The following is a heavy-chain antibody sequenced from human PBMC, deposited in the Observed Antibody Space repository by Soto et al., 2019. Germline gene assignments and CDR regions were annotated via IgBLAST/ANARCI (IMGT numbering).Heavy chain of an antibody. CDR3: ARERGYYDSSGYWNAFDI. CDR1: GGTFSSYA. J-gene: IGHJ3*02. CDR2: MNPNSGNR. D-gene: IGHD3-22*01. V-gene: IGHV1-8*02. Sequence: AASVKVSCKASGGTFSSYAISWVRQATGQGLEWMGWMNPNSGNRDYAQKFQGRVTMTRNTSTSTAYMELRSLRSDDTAVYYCARERGYYDSSGYWNAFDIWGQGTMVTVSS.